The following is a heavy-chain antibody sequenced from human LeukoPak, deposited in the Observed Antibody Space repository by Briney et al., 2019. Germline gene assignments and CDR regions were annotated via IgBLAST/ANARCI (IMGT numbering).Heavy chain of an antibody. CDR3: ARGSIWQPVDY. D-gene: IGHD6-13*01. J-gene: IGHJ4*02. V-gene: IGHV1-69*02. Sequence: SVKVSCKASGGTFSSYTISWVRQAPGQGLEWMGRIIPTLGIANYAQKFQGRVTITADKSTSTAYMELRSLRSDDTAVYYCARGSIWQPVDYWGQGTLVTVSS. CDR2: IIPTLGIA. CDR1: GGTFSSYT.